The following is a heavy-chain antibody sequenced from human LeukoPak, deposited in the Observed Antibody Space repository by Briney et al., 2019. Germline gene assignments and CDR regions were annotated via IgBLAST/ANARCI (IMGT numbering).Heavy chain of an antibody. CDR2: IYYSGST. Sequence: SETLSLTCTVSGGSISSYYWSWIRQPPGKGLEWIGYIYYSGSTSYNPSLKSRVTISVDTSKNQFSLELSSVTAADTAVYYCARDIAAAGTFDYWGQGTLVTVSS. CDR1: GGSISSYY. D-gene: IGHD6-13*01. V-gene: IGHV4-59*01. J-gene: IGHJ4*02. CDR3: ARDIAAAGTFDY.